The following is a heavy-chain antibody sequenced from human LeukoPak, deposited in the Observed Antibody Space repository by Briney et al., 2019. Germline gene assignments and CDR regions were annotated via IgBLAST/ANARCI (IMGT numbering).Heavy chain of an antibody. D-gene: IGHD3-10*01. CDR1: GGSISSYY. V-gene: IGHV4-59*01. Sequence: KPSETLSLTCTVSGGSISSYYWSWIRQPPGKGLEWVWYIYYSGSTNYNPSHKSRVTISVDTSKNQFSLKLSSVTAADTAVYYCARYYYGSGSYYPNYFYYYMDVWGKGTTVTVSS. CDR2: IYYSGST. J-gene: IGHJ6*03. CDR3: ARYYYGSGSYYPNYFYYYMDV.